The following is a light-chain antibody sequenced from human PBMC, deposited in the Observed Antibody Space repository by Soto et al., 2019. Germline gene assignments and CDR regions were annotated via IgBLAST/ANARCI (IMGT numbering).Light chain of an antibody. V-gene: IGKV3-15*01. J-gene: IGKJ1*01. CDR2: GAS. Sequence: EIVMTQSPASLSVSPGERATLSCRASQSVSSYLAWYQQKPGQPPRLLIYGASTRATAIPARFSGSGSGTEFTLTISSLQSEDLAVYYCQQYNNWPRGTFGQGTKVDIK. CDR3: QQYNNWPRGT. CDR1: QSVSSY.